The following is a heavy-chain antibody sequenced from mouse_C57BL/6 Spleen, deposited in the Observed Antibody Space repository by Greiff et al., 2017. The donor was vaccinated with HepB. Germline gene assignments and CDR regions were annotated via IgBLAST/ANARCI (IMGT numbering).Heavy chain of an antibody. CDR2: IYPGSGST. CDR3: ARQGGSSYPFDY. D-gene: IGHD1-1*01. Sequence: QVQLQQPGAELVKPGASVKMSCKASGYTFTSYWITWVKQRPGQGLEWIGDIYPGSGSTNYNEKFKSKATLTVDTSSSTAYMQLSSLTSEDSAVYYCARQGGSSYPFDYWGQGTTLTVSS. CDR1: GYTFTSYW. V-gene: IGHV1-55*01. J-gene: IGHJ2*01.